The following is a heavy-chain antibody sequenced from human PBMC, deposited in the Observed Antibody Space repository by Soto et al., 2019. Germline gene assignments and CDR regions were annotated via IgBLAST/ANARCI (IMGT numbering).Heavy chain of an antibody. J-gene: IGHJ4*02. CDR3: ARYVAYYYDSSGYSKIFDY. D-gene: IGHD3-22*01. CDR2: IYHKGRT. CDR1: GYSISSGYY. Sequence: SETLSLTCAVSGYSISSGYYWGWVRQPPGQGPEGIGTIYHKGRTYYNPPLNSQVTMSMDTSKNHFSLRLSSVTAADTAVYYCARYVAYYYDSSGYSKIFDYWGQGTLVTVSS. V-gene: IGHV4-38-2*01.